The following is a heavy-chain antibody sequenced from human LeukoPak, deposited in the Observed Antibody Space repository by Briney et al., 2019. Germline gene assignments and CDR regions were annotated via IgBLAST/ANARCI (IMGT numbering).Heavy chain of an antibody. V-gene: IGHV3-21*01. D-gene: IGHD2-2*01. CDR3: ARENPDIVVVPAAGVFDY. CDR1: GFTFRSYS. J-gene: IGHJ4*02. Sequence: GGSLRLSCAASGFTFRSYSMNWVRQAPGKGLEWVSSISSSSSYIYYADSGKGRFTISRDNAKNSLYLQMNSLRAEDTAVYYCARENPDIVVVPAAGVFDYWGQGTLVTVSS. CDR2: ISSSSSYI.